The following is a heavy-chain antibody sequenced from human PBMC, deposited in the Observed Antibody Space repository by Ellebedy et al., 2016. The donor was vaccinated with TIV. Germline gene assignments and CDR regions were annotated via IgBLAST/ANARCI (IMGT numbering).Heavy chain of an antibody. CDR1: GFTFSSYA. CDR2: ISYDGSNK. V-gene: IGHV3-30-3*01. Sequence: GESLKISXAASGFTFSSYAMHWVRQAPGKGLEWVAVISYDGSNKYYADSVKGRFTISRDNSKNTLYLQMNSLRAEDTAVYYCASALYGDYRADAFDIWGQGTMVTVSS. CDR3: ASALYGDYRADAFDI. D-gene: IGHD4-17*01. J-gene: IGHJ3*02.